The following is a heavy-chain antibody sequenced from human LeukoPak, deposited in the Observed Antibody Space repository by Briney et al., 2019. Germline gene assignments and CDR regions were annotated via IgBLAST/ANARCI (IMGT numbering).Heavy chain of an antibody. V-gene: IGHV4-34*01. D-gene: IGHD6-13*01. CDR1: GVSFSGYY. J-gene: IGHJ6*02. CDR2: INHSGST. CDR3: ARYVSSWYYSQPSYYYYGMDV. Sequence: SETLSLTCAVYGVSFSGYYWSWIRQPPGKGLEWIGEINHSGSTNYNPSLKSRVTISVDTSKNQFSLKLSSVTAADTAVYYCARYVSSWYYSQPSYYYYGMDVWGQGTTVTVSS.